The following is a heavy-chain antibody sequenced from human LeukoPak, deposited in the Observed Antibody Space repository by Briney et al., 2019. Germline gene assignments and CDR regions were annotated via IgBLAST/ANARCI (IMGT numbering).Heavy chain of an antibody. CDR1: GYSISGSNW. CDR2: IYYSGSI. D-gene: IGHD3-10*01. J-gene: IGHJ4*02. Sequence: PSETLSLTCAVSGYSISGSNWWGWIRQPPGKGLEWIGYIYYSGSIYYNPSLKSRVTISVDTSKNQFSLKLSSVTAVDTAVYYCARASYGDLYFDYWGQGTLVTVSS. V-gene: IGHV4-28*05. CDR3: ARASYGDLYFDY.